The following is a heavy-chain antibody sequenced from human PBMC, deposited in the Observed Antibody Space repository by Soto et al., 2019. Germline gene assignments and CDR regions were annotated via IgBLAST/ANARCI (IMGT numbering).Heavy chain of an antibody. V-gene: IGHV3-48*03. Sequence: PVGSLRLSCAASGFTFSSYEMNWVRQAPGKGLEWVSYISSSGSTIYYADSVKGRFTISRDNAKNSLYLQMNSLRAEDTAVYYCARATTFPIHTYFDYWGQGTLVTVSS. D-gene: IGHD1-26*01. CDR3: ARATTFPIHTYFDY. CDR2: ISSSGSTI. CDR1: GFTFSSYE. J-gene: IGHJ4*02.